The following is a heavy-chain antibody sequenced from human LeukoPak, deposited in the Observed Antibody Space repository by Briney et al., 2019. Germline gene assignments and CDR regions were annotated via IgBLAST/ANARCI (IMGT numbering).Heavy chain of an antibody. CDR2: IYYSGST. J-gene: IGHJ4*02. Sequence: SETLSLTCTVSGGSISSYYWSWIRQPPGKGLEWIGYIYYSGSTNYNPSLKSRVTISVDTSKNQFSLKLSSVTAADMAVYYCARAVDTAMAFFDYWGQGTLVTVSS. V-gene: IGHV4-59*01. D-gene: IGHD5-18*01. CDR1: GGSISSYY. CDR3: ARAVDTAMAFFDY.